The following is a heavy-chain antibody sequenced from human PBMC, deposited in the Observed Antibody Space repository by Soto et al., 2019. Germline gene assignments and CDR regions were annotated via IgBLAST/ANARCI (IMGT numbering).Heavy chain of an antibody. Sequence: SVKVSCKASGGTFSSYAISWVRQAPGQGLEWMGGIIPIFGTANYAQKFQGRVTITADESTSTAYMELSSLRSGDTAVYYCARGPGWQQLWLPSYYYYGMDVWGQGTTVTVSS. CDR1: GGTFSSYA. CDR2: IIPIFGTA. CDR3: ARGPGWQQLWLPSYYYYGMDV. D-gene: IGHD5-18*01. V-gene: IGHV1-69*13. J-gene: IGHJ6*02.